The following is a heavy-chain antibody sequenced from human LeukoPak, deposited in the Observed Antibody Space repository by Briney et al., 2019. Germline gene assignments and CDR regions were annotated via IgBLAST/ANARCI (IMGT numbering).Heavy chain of an antibody. D-gene: IGHD3-9*01. CDR3: ARAYYDILTGYGPDAFDI. Sequence: SQTLSLTCTVSGGSISSGDYYWHWIRQPPGKGLEWIGYNYYSGSTYYNPSLKSRVTISVDTSKDQFSLKLSSVTAADTAVYYCARAYYDILTGYGPDAFDIWGQGTMVTVSS. J-gene: IGHJ3*02. CDR2: NYYSGST. V-gene: IGHV4-30-4*01. CDR1: GGSISSGDYY.